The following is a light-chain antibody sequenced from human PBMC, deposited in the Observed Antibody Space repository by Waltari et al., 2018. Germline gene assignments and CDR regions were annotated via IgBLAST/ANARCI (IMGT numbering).Light chain of an antibody. Sequence: ERVMTQSPATLSVSPGERATLSCRASQSVSTNLAWFQQKPGQAPRLLISGASTRATGIPARFSGSGSVTEFTLTISSLQSEDFAVYYCQQYNNWPQTFGQGTKVEIK. CDR1: QSVSTN. V-gene: IGKV3-15*01. CDR3: QQYNNWPQT. CDR2: GAS. J-gene: IGKJ1*01.